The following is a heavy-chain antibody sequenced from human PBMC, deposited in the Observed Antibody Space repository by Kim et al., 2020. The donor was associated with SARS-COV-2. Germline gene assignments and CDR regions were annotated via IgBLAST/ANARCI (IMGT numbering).Heavy chain of an antibody. CDR2: TYYRSKWYN. Sequence: SQTLSLTCAISGDSVSSNSAAWNWIRQSPSRGLEWLGRTYYRSKWYNDYAVSVKSRITINPDTSKNQFSLQLNSVTPEDTAVYYCARDLVEGDIVVVALDYWGQGTLVTVSS. CDR1: GDSVSSNSAA. CDR3: ARDLVEGDIVVVALDY. V-gene: IGHV6-1*01. D-gene: IGHD2-2*01. J-gene: IGHJ4*02.